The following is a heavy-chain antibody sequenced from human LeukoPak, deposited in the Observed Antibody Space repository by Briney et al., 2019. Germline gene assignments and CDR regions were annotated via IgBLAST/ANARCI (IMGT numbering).Heavy chain of an antibody. Sequence: SETLSLTCAVYGGSFSGYYWSWIRQPPGKGLEWIGEINHSGSTNYNPSLKSRVTISVDTSKNQFSLKLSSVTAADTAVYHCARTGAEVAAAGPFDYWGQGTLVTVSS. V-gene: IGHV4-34*01. CDR3: ARTGAEVAAAGPFDY. CDR1: GGSFSGYY. CDR2: INHSGST. J-gene: IGHJ4*02. D-gene: IGHD6-13*01.